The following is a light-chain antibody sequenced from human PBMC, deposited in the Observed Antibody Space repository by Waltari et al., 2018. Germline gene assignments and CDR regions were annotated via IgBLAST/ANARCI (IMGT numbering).Light chain of an antibody. V-gene: IGLV1-47*01. Sequence: QSVLTQPPSASGTPGQRVAISCSGSSSNIGNNYVYWYQQLPGTAPNRLIYKHNLLPSGVPDRFSGSKSGTSASLAISGLRSEDDANYYCAAWDDSLSGQWVFGGGTKLTVL. J-gene: IGLJ2*01. CDR1: SSNIGNNY. CDR3: AAWDDSLSGQWV. CDR2: KHN.